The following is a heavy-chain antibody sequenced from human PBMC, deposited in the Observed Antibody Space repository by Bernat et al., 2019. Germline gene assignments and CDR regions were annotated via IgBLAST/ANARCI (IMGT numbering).Heavy chain of an antibody. CDR1: GDSISSHY. V-gene: IGHV4-59*11. Sequence: QVRLQESGPGLVKPSETLSLTCTVSGDSISSHYRGWFRLPPGKGLEWIGYIYYSGSTNYNPSLENRVSISIDTSKKHFSLNLSSVTAVDTAVYYCARSYPRGQQQGDAFDVWGQGTKVTVSS. J-gene: IGHJ3*01. CDR2: IYYSGST. D-gene: IGHD6-13*01. CDR3: ARSYPRGQQQGDAFDV.